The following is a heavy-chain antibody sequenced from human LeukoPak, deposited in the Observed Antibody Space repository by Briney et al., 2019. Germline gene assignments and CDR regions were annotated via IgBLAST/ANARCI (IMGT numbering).Heavy chain of an antibody. Sequence: GGSLRLSCAAPGFTLSSNAMSWVRQAPGKGLEWVSAISGSGGSTYYADSVKGRFTISRDNAKNTLYLQMNSLRAEDTAVYYCARGGFALNVPVVGLNWFDPWGQGTLVAVSS. CDR2: ISGSGGST. J-gene: IGHJ5*02. D-gene: IGHD2-2*01. CDR1: GFTLSSNA. V-gene: IGHV3-23*01. CDR3: ARGGFALNVPVVGLNWFDP.